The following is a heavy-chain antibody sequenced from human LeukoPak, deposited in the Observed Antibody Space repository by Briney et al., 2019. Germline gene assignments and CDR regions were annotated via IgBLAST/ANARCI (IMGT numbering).Heavy chain of an antibody. V-gene: IGHV1-46*01. CDR2: INPSGGST. CDR3: ATEVGATRPYFDY. CDR1: GYTFTSYY. Sequence: ASVKVSCKASGYTFTSYYMHWVRQAPGQGLEWMGIINPSGGSTSYAQKFQGRVTMTRDTSTDTAYMELSSLRSEDTAVYYCATEVGATRPYFDYWGQGTLVTVSS. D-gene: IGHD1-26*01. J-gene: IGHJ4*02.